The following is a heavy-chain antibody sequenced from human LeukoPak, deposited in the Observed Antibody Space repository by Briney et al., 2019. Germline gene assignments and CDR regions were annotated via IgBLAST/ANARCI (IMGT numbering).Heavy chain of an antibody. CDR2: IGESDGKT. J-gene: IGHJ4*02. CDR1: GFTVTALA. CDR3: AKGPTDSCWEKLHD. D-gene: IGHD1-26*01. V-gene: IGHV3-23*01. Sequence: GGSLRLSCAASGFTVTALAMTWVRQAPGKGLEWVSVIGESDGKTYYADSVKGRFTISRDESKNTLYLQMNSLRAEDTAVYYCAKGPTDSCWEKLHDWGQGTLVTVSS.